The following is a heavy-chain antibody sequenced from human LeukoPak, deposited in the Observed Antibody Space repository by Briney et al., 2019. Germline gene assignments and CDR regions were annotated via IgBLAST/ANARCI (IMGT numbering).Heavy chain of an antibody. CDR3: TRGRYGSGSFDY. Sequence: GGSLRLSCAPSGFIFSDSTLHWVRQASGKGPEWVGRIGSKRNNYATKYADSVRGRFTISRDDSKDTAYLQMNSLKIEDTAMYYCTRGRYGSGSFDYWGQGTLVTVSS. D-gene: IGHD3-10*01. V-gene: IGHV3-73*01. J-gene: IGHJ4*02. CDR1: GFIFSDST. CDR2: IGSKRNNYAT.